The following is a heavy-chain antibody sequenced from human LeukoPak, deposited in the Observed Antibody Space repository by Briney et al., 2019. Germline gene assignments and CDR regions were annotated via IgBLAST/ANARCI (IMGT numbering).Heavy chain of an antibody. Sequence: PSVTLSLTCTVSGGSISTSSYYWGWIRQPPGKGLEWIGSISESGRTYYNPSLKSRVIISVDTSKKHFSLKLSSVTAADTAVYYCARHCTGDICAAYYFYYYMDVWGKGTTVTVSS. V-gene: IGHV4-39*02. CDR1: GGSISTSSYY. D-gene: IGHD2-8*02. J-gene: IGHJ6*03. CDR3: ARHCTGDICAAYYFYYYMDV. CDR2: ISESGRT.